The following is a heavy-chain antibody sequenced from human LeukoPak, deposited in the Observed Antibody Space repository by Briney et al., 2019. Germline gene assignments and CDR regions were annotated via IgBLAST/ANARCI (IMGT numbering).Heavy chain of an antibody. CDR2: ISGNGGSK. D-gene: IGHD3-22*01. V-gene: IGHV3-23*01. J-gene: IGHJ4*02. CDR1: GFNYSSYG. Sequence: PGLSQRLSCAASGFNYSSYGISWVSQAPGKGLEWVTAISGNGGSKYYADSVKGRFAISRDNDKSKVYLHVNSLRVEDTAIYYLAKRDVSDSRIYSPLFACWGQGTLVTASS. CDR3: AKRDVSDSRIYSPLFAC.